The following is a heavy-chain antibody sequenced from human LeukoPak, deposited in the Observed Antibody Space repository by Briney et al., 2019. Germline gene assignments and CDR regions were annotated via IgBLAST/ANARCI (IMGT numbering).Heavy chain of an antibody. CDR2: IIPIFGTA. Sequence: GASVKVSCKASGGTFSSYAISWVRQAPGQGLEWMGGIIPIFGTANYAQKFQGRVTITADESTSTAYMELSSLRSEDTAMYYCATSPYYYDSSGYYLPDYWGQGTLVTVSS. D-gene: IGHD3-22*01. CDR3: ATSPYYYDSSGYYLPDY. CDR1: GGTFSSYA. V-gene: IGHV1-69*13. J-gene: IGHJ4*02.